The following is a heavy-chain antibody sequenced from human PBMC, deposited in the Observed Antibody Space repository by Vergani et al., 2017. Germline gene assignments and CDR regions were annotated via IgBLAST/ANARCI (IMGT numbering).Heavy chain of an antibody. D-gene: IGHD6-6*01. V-gene: IGHV3-21*01. J-gene: IGHJ4*02. CDR3: ARGYSSSSDHDY. CDR2: ISSSSSYI. Sequence: QAPGKGLEWVSSISSSSSYIYYADSVKGRFTISRDNAKNSLYLQMNSLRAEDTAVYYCARGYSSSSDHDYWGQGTLVTVSS.